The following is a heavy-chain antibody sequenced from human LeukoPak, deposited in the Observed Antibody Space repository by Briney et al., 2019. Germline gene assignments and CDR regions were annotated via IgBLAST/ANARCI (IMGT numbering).Heavy chain of an antibody. CDR1: GYSFTSYW. CDR2: IYPGDSDT. J-gene: IGHJ2*01. Sequence: GESLQISCKASGYSFTSYWIAWVRQMPGKGLEWMGIIYPGDSDTRYSPSFQGQVTISADKSISTAYLQWSSLKASDTAMYYCARPSYYDSSGYYGDDLWGRGTLVTVSS. D-gene: IGHD3-22*01. CDR3: ARPSYYDSSGYYGDDL. V-gene: IGHV5-51*01.